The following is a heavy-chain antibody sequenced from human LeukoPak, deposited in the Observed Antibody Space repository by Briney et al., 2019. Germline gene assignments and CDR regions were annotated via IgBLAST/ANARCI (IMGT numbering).Heavy chain of an antibody. CDR3: ARSRSSSWYGIDAFDI. J-gene: IGHJ3*02. Sequence: PGGSLRLSCAASGFTFSSYGMRWVRQAPGKGLEWVANIKQDGSEKYYVDSVKGRFTISRDNAKNSLYLQMNSLRAEDTAVYYCARSRSSSWYGIDAFDIWGQGTMVTVSS. V-gene: IGHV3-7*01. D-gene: IGHD6-13*01. CDR1: GFTFSSYG. CDR2: IKQDGSEK.